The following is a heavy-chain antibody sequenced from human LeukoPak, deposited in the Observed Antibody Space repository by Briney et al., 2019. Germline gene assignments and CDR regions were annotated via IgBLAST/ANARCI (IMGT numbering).Heavy chain of an antibody. D-gene: IGHD3-22*01. J-gene: IGHJ4*02. CDR2: IIPIFGTA. Sequence: GASVKVSCKASGGTFSSYAISWVRQAPGQGLEWMGGIIPIFGTANYAQKFQGRVTITADESTSTAYMELSSLRSEDTAVCYCAREYYYDSSGYYYAYWGQGTLVTASS. V-gene: IGHV1-69*13. CDR3: AREYYYDSSGYYYAY. CDR1: GGTFSSYA.